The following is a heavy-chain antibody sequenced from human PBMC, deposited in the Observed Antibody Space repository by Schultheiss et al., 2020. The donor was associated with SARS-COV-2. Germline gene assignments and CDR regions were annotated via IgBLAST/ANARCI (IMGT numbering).Heavy chain of an antibody. D-gene: IGHD2-15*01. Sequence: SETLSLTCTVSGGSISSSSYYWGWIRQPPGKGLEWIGSIYYSGSTYYNPSLKSRVTISVDTSKNQFSLKLSSVTAADTAVYYCAVTRSHSHDGYYYGMDVWGQGTTVTVSS. CDR2: IYYSGST. CDR3: AVTRSHSHDGYYYGMDV. CDR1: GGSISSSSYY. V-gene: IGHV4-39*07. J-gene: IGHJ6*02.